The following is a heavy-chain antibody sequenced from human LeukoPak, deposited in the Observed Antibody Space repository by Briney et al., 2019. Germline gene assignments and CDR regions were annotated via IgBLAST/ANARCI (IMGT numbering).Heavy chain of an antibody. D-gene: IGHD5-12*01. CDR3: GRGPGYRSDY. V-gene: IGHV3-7*05. CDR2: INQDGSEK. CDR1: GLSFNTYW. Sequence: GGSLRPSCAASGLSFNTYWMTWVRQAPGKGLEWVANINQDGSEKNYMGSVKGRFTISRDSAKKSLYLQMNSLRAEDTAVYYCGRGPGYRSDYWGQGTLVTVSS. J-gene: IGHJ4*02.